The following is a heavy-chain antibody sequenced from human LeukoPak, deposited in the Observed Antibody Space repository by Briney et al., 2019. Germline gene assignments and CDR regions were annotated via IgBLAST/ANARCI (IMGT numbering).Heavy chain of an antibody. CDR1: GYTFTSYD. V-gene: IGHV1-8*01. CDR3: ARGKRGIAAAFLYYYYYMDV. D-gene: IGHD6-13*01. CDR2: MNPNSGNT. J-gene: IGHJ6*03. Sequence: GASVKVSCKASGYTFTSYDINWVRQAPGQGLEWMGWMNPNSGNTGYAQKFQGRVTMTTHTSISTAYMELSSLRSEDTAVYYCARGKRGIAAAFLYYYYYMDVWGKGTTVTVSS.